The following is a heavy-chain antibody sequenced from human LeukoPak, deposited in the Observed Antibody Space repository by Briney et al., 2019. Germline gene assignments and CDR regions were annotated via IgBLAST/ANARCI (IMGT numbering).Heavy chain of an antibody. CDR3: ARDQHYYDSSGYLGDDAFDI. CDR2: INPNSGGT. V-gene: IGHV1-2*02. J-gene: IGHJ3*02. CDR1: GYTFTGYY. D-gene: IGHD3-22*01. Sequence: ASVKVSCKASGYTFTGYYMHWVRQAPGQGLEWMGWINPNSGGTNYAQKFQGRVTMTRDTSISTAYMELSRLRSDDTAVYYCARDQHYYDSSGYLGDDAFDIWGQGTMVTVSS.